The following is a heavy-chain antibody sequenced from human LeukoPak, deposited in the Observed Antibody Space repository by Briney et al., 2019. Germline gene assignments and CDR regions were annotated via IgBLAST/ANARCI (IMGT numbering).Heavy chain of an antibody. CDR3: ARGEPGFGGLRTVLDN. J-gene: IGHJ4*02. Sequence: GGSLRLSCAASGFPFSSFSMNWVRQAPGKGLEWVSSISSSTTYIYYADSVKGRFTISRDNAKDSLYLQMNSLRAEDTAVYYCARGEPGFGGLRTVLDNWGQGTLVTVSS. D-gene: IGHD4-23*01. V-gene: IGHV3-21*01. CDR1: GFPFSSFS. CDR2: ISSSTTYI.